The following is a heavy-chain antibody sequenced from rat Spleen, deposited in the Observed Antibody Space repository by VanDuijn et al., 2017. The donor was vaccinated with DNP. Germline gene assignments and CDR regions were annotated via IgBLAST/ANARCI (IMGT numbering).Heavy chain of an antibody. D-gene: IGHD1-11*01. J-gene: IGHJ2*01. V-gene: IGHV5-22*01. CDR3: AGGTNFGGWPDYFDF. CDR1: GFTFSDYY. Sequence: EVQLVESGGGLVQPGRSLKLSCAASGFTFSDYYMAWVRQAPTKGLEWVAYISSDGGGTYYGDSVKGRFTISRDNAKSTLYLQMNSLRSEDMATYFGAGGTNFGGWPDYFDFWGQGVVVTVSS. CDR2: ISSDGGGT.